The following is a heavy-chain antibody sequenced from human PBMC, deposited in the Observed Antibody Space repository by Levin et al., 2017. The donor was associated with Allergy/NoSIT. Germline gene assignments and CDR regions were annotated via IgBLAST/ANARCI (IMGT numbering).Heavy chain of an antibody. Sequence: SETLSLTCTVSGGSIRSARYYWSWIRQPPGKGLEWIGYVYYSGSTFYNPSLKSRLTISVDTSKNEFSLKLSSVSAADTAVYFCARSDAYIFDYWGQGTLVTASS. CDR2: VYYSGST. CDR3: ARSDAYIFDY. CDR1: GGSIRSARYY. J-gene: IGHJ4*02. D-gene: IGHD3-16*01. V-gene: IGHV4-30-4*01.